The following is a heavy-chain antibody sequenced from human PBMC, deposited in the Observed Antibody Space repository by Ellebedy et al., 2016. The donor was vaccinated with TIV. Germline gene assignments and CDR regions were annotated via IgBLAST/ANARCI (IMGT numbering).Heavy chain of an antibody. CDR1: GGSVSSGSYY. J-gene: IGHJ4*02. D-gene: IGHD1-26*01. CDR3: ARDGGSYYAFLLGPSSGYFDY. CDR2: IYYSGST. V-gene: IGHV4-61*01. Sequence: SETLSLTXTVSGGSVSSGSYYWSWIRQPPGKGLEWIGYIYYSGSTNYNPSLKSRVTISVDTSKNQFSLQLNSVTPEDTAVYYCARDGGSYYAFLLGPSSGYFDYWGQGTLVTVSS.